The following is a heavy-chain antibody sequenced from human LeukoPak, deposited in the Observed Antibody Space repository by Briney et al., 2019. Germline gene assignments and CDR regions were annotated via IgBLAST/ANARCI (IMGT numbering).Heavy chain of an antibody. CDR3: ARDSSGYQ. CDR2: IKEDGSEK. V-gene: IGHV3-7*01. D-gene: IGHD3-22*01. J-gene: IGHJ4*02. CDR1: GFTFSTYW. Sequence: GGSRRLSCAASGFTFSTYWMSWVRQAPGEGLEWVANIKEDGSEKYYGDSVKGRFTISRDNAKNSLYLEMNSLRVEDTAVYYCARDSSGYQWGQGTLVTVSS.